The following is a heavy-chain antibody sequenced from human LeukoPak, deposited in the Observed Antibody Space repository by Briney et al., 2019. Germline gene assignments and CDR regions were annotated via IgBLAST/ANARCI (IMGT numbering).Heavy chain of an antibody. V-gene: IGHV5-51*01. J-gene: IGHJ4*02. CDR3: ARLIGTAALGD. CDR2: IYPGDSNT. Sequence: GESLKISCKGSGYSFTSYWIGWVRQLPGKGLEWMGIIYPGDSNTRYSPSFQGQVTISADKSTSTAYLQWSSLKASDTAIYYCARLIGTAALGDWGQGTLVTVSS. D-gene: IGHD1-1*01. CDR1: GYSFTSYW.